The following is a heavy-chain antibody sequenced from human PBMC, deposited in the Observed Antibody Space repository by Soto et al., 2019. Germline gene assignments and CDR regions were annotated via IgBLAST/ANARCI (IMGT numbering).Heavy chain of an antibody. Sequence: PGGSLRLSCAASGFTFSTYGMHWVRQAPGKGLEWVAIIWSDGSNKYYADSVKGRFTISRDNSKHTLYLQMNSLRAEDTAVYYCARDFYGGYTYGPGDYWGQGALVTVSS. D-gene: IGHD5-18*01. CDR1: GFTFSTYG. J-gene: IGHJ4*02. CDR2: IWSDGSNK. CDR3: ARDFYGGYTYGPGDY. V-gene: IGHV3-33*01.